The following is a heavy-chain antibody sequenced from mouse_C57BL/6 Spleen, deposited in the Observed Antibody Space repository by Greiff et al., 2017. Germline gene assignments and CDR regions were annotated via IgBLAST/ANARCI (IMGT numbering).Heavy chain of an antibody. J-gene: IGHJ2*01. CDR1: GYTFTSYW. D-gene: IGHD2-10*01. Sequence: QVQLQQPGAELVKPGASVKLSCKASGYTFTSYWMQWVKQRPGQGLEWIGEIDPSDSYTNYTQKFKGKATLTVDTSSSTAYMQLSSLTSEDSAVYYCASLLYYFDYWGQGTTLTVS. V-gene: IGHV1-50*01. CDR2: IDPSDSYT. CDR3: ASLLYYFDY.